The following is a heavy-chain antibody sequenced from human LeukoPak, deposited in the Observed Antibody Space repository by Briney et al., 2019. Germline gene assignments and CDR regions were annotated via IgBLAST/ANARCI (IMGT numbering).Heavy chain of an antibody. J-gene: IGHJ4*02. Sequence: PSETLSLTCTVSGGSISSYSWSWIRQPPGKGLEWIGYIYHSGSTYYNPSLKSRVTISVDRSKNQFSLKLSSVTAADTAVYYCASSGYYGSGSYYHWGQGTLVTVSS. CDR2: IYHSGST. CDR1: GGSISSYS. CDR3: ASSGYYGSGSYYH. V-gene: IGHV4-30-2*01. D-gene: IGHD3-10*01.